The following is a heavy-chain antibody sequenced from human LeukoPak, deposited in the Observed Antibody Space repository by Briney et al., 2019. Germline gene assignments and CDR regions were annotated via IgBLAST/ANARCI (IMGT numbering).Heavy chain of an antibody. CDR2: IYHSGST. Sequence: SETLSLTCTVSGYSISSGYYWGWIRQPPGKGLEWIGSIYHSGSTYYNPSLKSRVTISVDTSKNQFSLKLSSVTAADTAVYYCAGLQQRAVSNHPEYSYMYVWGKGTTVTVSS. CDR1: GYSISSGYY. V-gene: IGHV4-38-2*02. CDR3: AGLQQRAVSNHPEYSYMYV. J-gene: IGHJ6*03. D-gene: IGHD5-24*01.